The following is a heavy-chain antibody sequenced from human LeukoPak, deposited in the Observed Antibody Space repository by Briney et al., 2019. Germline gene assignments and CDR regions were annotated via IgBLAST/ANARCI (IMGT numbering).Heavy chain of an antibody. D-gene: IGHD5-12*01. CDR1: GFTFDDYA. CDR3: AKDVIYPWGGYSGHYFDY. Sequence: GRSLRLSCAASGFTFDDYAMHWVRQAPGKGLEWVSGISWNSGRTGYADSVKGRFTISRDNAKNTLYLQMNSLRAEDTAVYYCAKDVIYPWGGYSGHYFDYWGQGTLVTVSS. CDR2: ISWNSGRT. V-gene: IGHV3-9*01. J-gene: IGHJ4*02.